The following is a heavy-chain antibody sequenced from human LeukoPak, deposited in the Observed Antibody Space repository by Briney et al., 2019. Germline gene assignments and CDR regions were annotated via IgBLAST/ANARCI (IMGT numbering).Heavy chain of an antibody. CDR1: GDSVSSKSAA. CDR2: TFYRSKWSY. V-gene: IGHV6-1*01. D-gene: IGHD2-21*02. Sequence: SQTLSLTCAISGDSVSSKSAAWNWIRQSPSRGLEWLGRTFYRSKWSYDYAVSVKSRINIYPDTSKNQFSLQLNSVTPEDTAVYFCAIFAVTGNGMDVWGQGTTVTVSS. J-gene: IGHJ6*02. CDR3: AIFAVTGNGMDV.